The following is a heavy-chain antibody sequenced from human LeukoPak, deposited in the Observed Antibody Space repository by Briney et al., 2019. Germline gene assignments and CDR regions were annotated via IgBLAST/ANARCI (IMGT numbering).Heavy chain of an antibody. V-gene: IGHV4-61*02. CDR1: GGSVNSGNYY. D-gene: IGHD1-26*01. CDR3: TRGGELMNF. Sequence: KASQTLSLTCTVSGGSVNSGNYYWTWIRQPAGKRLEWIGRIYTSGSTNYNPSLKSRVTISIDASKNQFSLRLSSVTAADTAVYYCTRGGELMNFWGQGTLVTVYS. CDR2: IYTSGST. J-gene: IGHJ4*02.